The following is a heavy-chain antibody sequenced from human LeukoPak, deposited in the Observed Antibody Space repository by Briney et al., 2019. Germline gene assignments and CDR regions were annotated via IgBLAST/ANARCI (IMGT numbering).Heavy chain of an antibody. J-gene: IGHJ4*02. D-gene: IGHD6-19*01. Sequence: PGGSLRLSCAASGFTFSSYWMSWVRQAPGKGLEWVANIKQDGSEKYYVDSVKGRFTISRDNAKNSLYLQMNSLRAEDTAVYYCAKDVAGNLYYFDYWGQGTLVTVSS. CDR1: GFTFSSYW. CDR2: IKQDGSEK. V-gene: IGHV3-7*03. CDR3: AKDVAGNLYYFDY.